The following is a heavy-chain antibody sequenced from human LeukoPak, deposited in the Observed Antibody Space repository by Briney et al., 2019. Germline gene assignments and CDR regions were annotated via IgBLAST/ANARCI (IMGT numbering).Heavy chain of an antibody. V-gene: IGHV1-8*02. J-gene: IGHJ6*02. D-gene: IGHD4-17*01. CDR3: TRRDIYGDYYYYYYGMDV. CDR1: GCTFTSYA. CDR2: MNPNSGNT. Sequence: ASVKVSCKASGCTFTSYAMNWVRQAPGQGLEWMGWMNPNSGNTGYAQKFQGRVTMTRNTSISTAYMELSSLRSEDTAVYYCTRRDIYGDYYYYYYGMDVWGQGTTVTVSS.